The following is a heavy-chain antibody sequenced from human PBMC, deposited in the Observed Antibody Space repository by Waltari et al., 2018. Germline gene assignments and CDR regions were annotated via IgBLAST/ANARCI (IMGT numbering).Heavy chain of an antibody. CDR2: IYHTGSS. CDR3: AEEGNTTAGLFDS. CDR1: GHSVNNDFY. J-gene: IGHJ4*02. D-gene: IGHD6-25*01. V-gene: IGHV4-38-2*02. Sequence: QVQLRESGPGLVRSSETLSLTCTVSGHSVNNDFYWAWIRQSPGRGLEWTASIYHTGSSHYNSSLNSRVSISTDMSTKQFFLTLTHLTAADTAVYYCAEEGNTTAGLFDSWGQGTLVTVSS.